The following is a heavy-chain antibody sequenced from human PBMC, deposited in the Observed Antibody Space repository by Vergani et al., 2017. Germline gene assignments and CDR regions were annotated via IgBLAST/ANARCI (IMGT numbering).Heavy chain of an antibody. J-gene: IGHJ4*02. CDR2: ISSSSSYI. CDR1: GFTFSSYS. Sequence: EVQLLESGGGLVQPGGSLRLSCAASGFTFSSYSMNWVRQAPGKGLEWVSSISSSSSYIYYADSVKGRFTISRDNAKNSLYLQMNSLRAEDTAVYYCARDYEVGYSMVRGVPFDYWGQGTLVTVSS. V-gene: IGHV3-21*01. D-gene: IGHD3-10*01. CDR3: ARDYEVGYSMVRGVPFDY.